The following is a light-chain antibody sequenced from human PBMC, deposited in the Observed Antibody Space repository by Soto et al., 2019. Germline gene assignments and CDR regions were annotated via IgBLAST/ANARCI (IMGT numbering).Light chain of an antibody. CDR2: DAS. CDR1: QSISGY. CDR3: QHSYSNFPIT. Sequence: DIQMTQSPSTLSASVGDRVSISCRASQSISGYLNWYQQKPGKAPNLLIFDASSLQSGVPSRFSGRGSGAEYTLTISSLQPEDFATYFCQHSYSNFPITFGQGTRLE. V-gene: IGKV1-39*01. J-gene: IGKJ5*01.